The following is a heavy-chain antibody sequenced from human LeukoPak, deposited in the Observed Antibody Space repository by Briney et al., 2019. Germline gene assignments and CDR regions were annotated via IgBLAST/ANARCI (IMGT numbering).Heavy chain of an antibody. V-gene: IGHV1-18*01. J-gene: IGHJ4*02. Sequence: ASVKVSCKASGYTFTSYGISWVRQAPGQGLEWMGWISAYNGNTNYAQKLQGRVTITADKSTSTAYMELSSLRSEDTAVYYCALYCGGDCYQAVDYWGQGTLVTVSS. D-gene: IGHD2-21*02. CDR1: GYTFTSYG. CDR3: ALYCGGDCYQAVDY. CDR2: ISAYNGNT.